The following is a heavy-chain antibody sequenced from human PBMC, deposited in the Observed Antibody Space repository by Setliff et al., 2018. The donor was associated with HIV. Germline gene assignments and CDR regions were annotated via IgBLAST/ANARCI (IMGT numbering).Heavy chain of an antibody. J-gene: IGHJ4*02. Sequence: GGSLRLSCAASGFTFSNSWMHWVRQAPGKGLVWVSRINTTSSNTNYTDSVKGRFTISRDNSKNTLYLQMNSLRAEDAAVYYCAKIMWDTGNYHPFVGHWGQGTLVTVSS. D-gene: IGHD1-26*01. CDR3: AKIMWDTGNYHPFVGH. CDR2: INTTSSNT. CDR1: GFTFSNSW. V-gene: IGHV3-74*01.